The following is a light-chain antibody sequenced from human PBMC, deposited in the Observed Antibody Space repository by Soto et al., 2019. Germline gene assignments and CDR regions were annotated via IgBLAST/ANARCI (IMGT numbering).Light chain of an antibody. CDR1: QSLLHSDGYNY. J-gene: IGKJ3*01. CDR2: LGS. Sequence: DIVMTQSPLSLPVTPGEPASISCRSSQSLLHSDGYNYLDWYLQKPGQSPQLLIQLGSMRASGVPDRFSGSGSGTDFTLKISRVEAEDIGVYYCMQVLQIPVTFGPGTKVEI. CDR3: MQVLQIPVT. V-gene: IGKV2-28*01.